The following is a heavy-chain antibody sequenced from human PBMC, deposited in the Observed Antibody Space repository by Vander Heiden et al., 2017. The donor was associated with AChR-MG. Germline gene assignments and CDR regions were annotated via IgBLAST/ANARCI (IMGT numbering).Heavy chain of an antibody. J-gene: IGHJ6*02. CDR3: ARRGQVYYYGMDV. Sequence: QLQPQESGPGLVKPSETLSPTCTVPGGSTGSSSYYWGWIRQPPGKGLEWIGSIYYSGSTYYNPALKSRVTISVDTSKNQFSLKLSSVTAADTAVYYCARRGQVYYYGMDVWGQGTTVTVSS. CDR1: GGSTGSSSYY. CDR2: IYYSGST. V-gene: IGHV4-39*01.